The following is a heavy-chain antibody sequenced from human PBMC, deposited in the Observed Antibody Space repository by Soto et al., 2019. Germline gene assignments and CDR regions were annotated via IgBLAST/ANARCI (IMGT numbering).Heavy chain of an antibody. V-gene: IGHV2-5*02. CDR3: AHSTHCSGGSCYSWDWFDS. J-gene: IGHJ5*01. Sequence: SGPTLVNPTQTLTLTCTFSGFSLNTSVVGVGWIRQPPGKALEWLALIYWDDDKRYSPSLKSRLTITKDTSKNQVVLTMTNMDPVDTAKYYCAHSTHCSGGSCYSWDWFDSWGQGTLVTVSS. CDR1: GFSLNTSVVG. D-gene: IGHD2-15*01. CDR2: IYWDDDK.